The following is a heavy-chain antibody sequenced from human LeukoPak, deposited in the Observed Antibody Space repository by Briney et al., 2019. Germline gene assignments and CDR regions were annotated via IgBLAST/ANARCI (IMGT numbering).Heavy chain of an antibody. V-gene: IGHV1-2*02. D-gene: IGHD1-7*01. J-gene: IGHJ6*02. CDR2: INPNSGGT. CDR3: ASYNWNYYDHYYGMDV. CDR1: GYTFTGYY. Sequence: ASVTVSCKASGYTFTGYYLHWVRQPPGQGLEGMGWINPNSGGTNYAQKFQGRATTTRDTYISTAYIELSRLRSDGTAVYYCASYNWNYYDHYYGMDVWGQGTTVTVSS.